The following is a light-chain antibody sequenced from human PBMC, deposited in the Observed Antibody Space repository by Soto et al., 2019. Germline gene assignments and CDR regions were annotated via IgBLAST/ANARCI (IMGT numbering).Light chain of an antibody. J-gene: IGKJ1*01. Sequence: ELVLTQSPGTLSLSPGERATLSGRASQSVSSSYLAWYQQKPGQAPRLLIYGASSRATGIPDRFSGSGSGTDFTLTISRMEPEDFAVYYCQQYGSSPGTFGHGTKVEIK. V-gene: IGKV3-20*01. CDR1: QSVSSSY. CDR3: QQYGSSPGT. CDR2: GAS.